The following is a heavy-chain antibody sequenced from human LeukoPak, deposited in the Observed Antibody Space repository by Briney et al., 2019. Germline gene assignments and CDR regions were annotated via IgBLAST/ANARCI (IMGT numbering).Heavy chain of an antibody. V-gene: IGHV3-23*01. CDR3: AKAGATIGGAFDI. CDR2: ISGTSDTT. D-gene: IGHD3-3*01. Sequence: GGSLRLSCAASGFIFKNYAMSWVRQAPGKGLEWVSIISGTSDTTRYGDSVRGRFSTSRDTPRSTLSLQIYSLRVDDTAIYYCAKAGATIGGAFDIWGQGTMVTVSS. CDR1: GFIFKNYA. J-gene: IGHJ3*02.